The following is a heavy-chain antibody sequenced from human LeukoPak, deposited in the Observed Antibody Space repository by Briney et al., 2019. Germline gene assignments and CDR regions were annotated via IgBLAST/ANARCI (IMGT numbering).Heavy chain of an antibody. V-gene: IGHV1-69*04. J-gene: IGHJ6*02. CDR1: GGTFSSYA. CDR3: ASEQNPQDFWSGYYRAYYYYGMDV. D-gene: IGHD3-3*01. Sequence: ASVKVSCKASGGTFSSYAISWVRQAPGQGLEWMGRIIPILGIANYAQKFQGRVTITADKSTSTAYMELSSLRSEDTAVYYCASEQNPQDFWSGYYRAYYYYGMDVWGQGTTVTVSS. CDR2: IIPILGIA.